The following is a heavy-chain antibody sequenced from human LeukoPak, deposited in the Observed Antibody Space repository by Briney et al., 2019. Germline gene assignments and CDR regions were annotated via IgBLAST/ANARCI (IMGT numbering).Heavy chain of an antibody. CDR1: GYTFTGYY. CDR2: INPNSGGT. J-gene: IGHJ6*03. V-gene: IGHV1-2*02. Sequence: ASVKVSCKASGYTFTGYYMHWVRQAPGQGLEWMGWINPNSGGTNYAQKFQGRVTMTRDTSISTVYMELSRLRSDDTAVYYCARGQGLLWFGEWDYYYYYMDVWGKGTTVTISS. CDR3: ARGQGLLWFGEWDYYYYYMDV. D-gene: IGHD3-10*01.